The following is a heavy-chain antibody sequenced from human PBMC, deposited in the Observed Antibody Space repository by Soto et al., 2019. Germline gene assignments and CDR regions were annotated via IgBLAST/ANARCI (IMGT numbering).Heavy chain of an antibody. J-gene: IGHJ5*02. CDR1: GGSISSSY. Sequence: SETLSLTCTVSGGSISSSYWSWIRQPPGKGLEYIGYIYYSGSTNYNPSLKSRVTISVDTSKNQFSLKLSSVTAADTAVYYCARVDYSNLGNNWFDPWGQGTLVTVSS. D-gene: IGHD4-4*01. CDR2: IYYSGST. V-gene: IGHV4-59*01. CDR3: ARVDYSNLGNNWFDP.